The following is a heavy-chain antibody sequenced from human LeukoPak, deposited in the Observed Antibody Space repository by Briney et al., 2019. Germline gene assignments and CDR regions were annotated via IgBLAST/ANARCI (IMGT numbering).Heavy chain of an antibody. J-gene: IGHJ4*02. CDR2: ISSSGKNI. CDR1: GFTFSNYE. D-gene: IGHD2/OR15-2a*01. Sequence: PGGSLRLSCAASGFTFSNYEMNWDRQAPGKGLEWVSYISSSGKNIYFADSVKGRFTISRDNAKNSLFLQMNSLRAEDTAVYYCARVTYAVPDYWGQGTLVAVSS. V-gene: IGHV3-48*03. CDR3: ARVTYAVPDY.